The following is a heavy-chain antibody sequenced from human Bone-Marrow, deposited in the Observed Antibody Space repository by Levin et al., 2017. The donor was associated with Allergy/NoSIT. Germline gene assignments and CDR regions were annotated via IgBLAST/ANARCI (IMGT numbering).Heavy chain of an antibody. CDR1: GGTFTKYA. CDR3: ATYLYDIVTGYENY. D-gene: IGHD3-9*01. J-gene: IGHJ4*02. V-gene: IGHV1-69*13. Sequence: ASVKVSCKTSGGTFTKYAITWVRQAPGQGLQWVGGIIPMFGTPDYAQKFQGRVTITADESTSTAYMELSTLRSEDTAVYYCATYLYDIVTGYENYWGQGTLVTVSS. CDR2: IIPMFGTP.